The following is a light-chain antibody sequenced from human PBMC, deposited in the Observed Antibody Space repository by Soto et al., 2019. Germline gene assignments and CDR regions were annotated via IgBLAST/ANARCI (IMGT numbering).Light chain of an antibody. Sequence: EAVIPLSPSTLSVKPQENATLSCRASQSVSSNLAWYQQKPGQAPRLLIYGASNRATGIPDRFSGSGSGTDFTLTISRLEPEDFATYYCQQSYSFPWTFGQGSKADIK. V-gene: IGKV3D-15*01. CDR2: GAS. CDR1: QSVSSN. J-gene: IGKJ1*01. CDR3: QQSYSFPWT.